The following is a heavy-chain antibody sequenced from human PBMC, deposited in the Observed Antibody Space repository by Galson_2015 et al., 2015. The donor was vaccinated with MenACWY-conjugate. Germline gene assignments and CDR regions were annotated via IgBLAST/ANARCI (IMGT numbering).Heavy chain of an antibody. D-gene: IGHD3-16*02. CDR2: INPSGGST. CDR3: AREAYDYVWGSYRPGPFDAFDI. V-gene: IGHV1-46*03. J-gene: IGHJ3*02. CDR1: GYTFTSYY. Sequence: SVKVSCKASGYTFTSYYMRWVRQAPGQGLEWMGIINPSGGSTSYAQKFQGRVTMTRDTSTSTVYMELSSLRSEDTAVYYCAREAYDYVWGSYRPGPFDAFDIWGQGTMVTVSS.